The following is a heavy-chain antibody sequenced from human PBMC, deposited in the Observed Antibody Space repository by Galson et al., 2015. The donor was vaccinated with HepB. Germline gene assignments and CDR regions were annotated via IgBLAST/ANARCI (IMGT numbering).Heavy chain of an antibody. J-gene: IGHJ6*02. V-gene: IGHV3-23*01. Sequence: SLRLSCAASGFTFNNYVMRWVRQAPGKGLGWVSSISGGVGTTYYGDSVKGRFSMSRDNSRTTLYLQMNSLRVEDTAIYYCAKEGILLWRYGMDVWGQGTTVTVSS. CDR3: AKEGILLWRYGMDV. CDR2: ISGGVGTT. CDR1: GFTFNNYV. D-gene: IGHD3-10*01.